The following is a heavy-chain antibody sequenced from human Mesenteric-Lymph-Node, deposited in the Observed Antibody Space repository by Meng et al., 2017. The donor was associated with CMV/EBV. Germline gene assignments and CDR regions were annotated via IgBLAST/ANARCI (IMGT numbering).Heavy chain of an antibody. CDR3: ARLGSSDFWSGYPIDY. V-gene: IGHV4-39*01. D-gene: IGHD3-3*01. Sequence: SISISPYYWGWIRQPPGKSLEWIGAIYHSGITYYNPSLKSRVTISVDTSKNQFSLKLSSVTAADTAVYYCARLGSSDFWSGYPIDYWGQGTLVTVSS. CDR2: IYHSGIT. J-gene: IGHJ4*02. CDR1: SISISPYY.